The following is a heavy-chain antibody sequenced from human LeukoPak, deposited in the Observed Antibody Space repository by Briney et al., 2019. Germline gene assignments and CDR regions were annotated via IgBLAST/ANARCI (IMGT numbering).Heavy chain of an antibody. Sequence: SETLSLTCSVSDDSITMYYWTWIRQPPGKGLEWIGYVDHTGSTNFNPSLNGRVSISRDTTKNLFSLRLRSVTAADTAVYYCATIAVAGHFWGQGTLVTVSS. V-gene: IGHV4-59*01. J-gene: IGHJ4*02. CDR3: ATIAVAGHF. CDR2: VDHTGST. CDR1: DDSITMYY. D-gene: IGHD6-19*01.